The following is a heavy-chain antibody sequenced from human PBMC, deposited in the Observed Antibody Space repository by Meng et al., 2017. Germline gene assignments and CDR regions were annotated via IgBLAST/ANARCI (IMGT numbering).Heavy chain of an antibody. CDR3: ASGPNRWTGFDY. D-gene: IGHD3/OR15-3a*01. J-gene: IGHJ4*02. V-gene: IGHV1-8*01. Sequence: QARVQVRMPMAAPSDTSYASVSSVTSYYNYRWRQTTKRVVEWMGWMSPNSGNTGYALKFQGRITMTRNTSISTAYLNLSILRSNDTAVYYCASGPNRWTGFDYWGQGTLVTVSS. CDR2: MSPNSGNT. CDR1: VSSVTSYY.